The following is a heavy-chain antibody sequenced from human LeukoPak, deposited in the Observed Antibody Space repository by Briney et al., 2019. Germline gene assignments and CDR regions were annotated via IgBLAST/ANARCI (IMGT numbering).Heavy chain of an antibody. J-gene: IGHJ4*02. CDR3: ARETSSVHSNAGPPFDY. CDR2: AYDDGSNQ. V-gene: IGHV3-33*01. D-gene: IGHD2-15*01. Sequence: GGSLRLSCAAAGFNFRIYGMHWVRQAPGKGLEWVAVAYDDGSNQYYADSVKGRFTISKDISKNTLYVQMNSLRAEDTAVYYCARETSSVHSNAGPPFDYWGQGTLVTVSS. CDR1: GFNFRIYG.